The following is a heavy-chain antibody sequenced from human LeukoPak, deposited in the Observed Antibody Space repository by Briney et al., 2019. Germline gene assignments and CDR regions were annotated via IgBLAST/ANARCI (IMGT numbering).Heavy chain of an antibody. V-gene: IGHV3-23*01. Sequence: GGSLRLSCAASGFTFSNFGMSWVRQAPGKGLEWVSVISGSGGSTYYADSVKGRFTISRDNSKNTLYLQMNSLRAEDTAVYFCAKDSVARNGIYDAFDIWGQGTTVTVSS. D-gene: IGHD6-19*01. CDR3: AKDSVARNGIYDAFDI. J-gene: IGHJ3*02. CDR2: ISGSGGST. CDR1: GFTFSNFG.